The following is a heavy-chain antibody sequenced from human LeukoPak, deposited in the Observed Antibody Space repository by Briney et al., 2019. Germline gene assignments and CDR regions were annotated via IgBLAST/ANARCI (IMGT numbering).Heavy chain of an antibody. CDR1: GFTFSSYW. Sequence: GGSLRLSCAASGFTFSSYWMHWVRQAPGKGLVWVSHINSDGSSTRYADSVKGRFTISRDNAKNTLYLQMNSLRAEDTAVYYCASTYSLFTAFGSWGQGALVTVSS. D-gene: IGHD2-21*02. CDR2: INSDGSST. CDR3: ASTYSLFTAFGS. J-gene: IGHJ4*02. V-gene: IGHV3-74*01.